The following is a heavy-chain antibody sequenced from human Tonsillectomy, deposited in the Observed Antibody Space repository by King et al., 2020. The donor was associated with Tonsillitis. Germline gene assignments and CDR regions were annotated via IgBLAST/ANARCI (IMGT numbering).Heavy chain of an antibody. V-gene: IGHV4-38-2*02. CDR3: ARDRLPDYFYDNTGPYARAFDI. J-gene: IGHJ3*02. CDR2: VYHSGNT. Sequence: VQLQESGPRLVKPSETLSLTCSVSDYSISNGYYWGWIRQPPGKGLEWMASVYHSGNTYYNPSLKNRVTISLDTSNNRFSLKLTSVTAGDTAVYYCARDRLPDYFYDNTGPYARAFDIWGHGTLVTVSS. D-gene: IGHD3-22*01. CDR1: DYSISNGYY.